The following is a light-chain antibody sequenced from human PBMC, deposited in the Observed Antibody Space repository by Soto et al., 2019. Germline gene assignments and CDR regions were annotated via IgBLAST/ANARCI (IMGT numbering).Light chain of an antibody. V-gene: IGLV2-14*01. CDR2: GVT. Sequence: QSALTQPASVSGSPGQSITISCSGTSSDVGAYDSVSWYQQHPDKAPKLMIYGVTDRPSGISSRFSGSKSGNTASLTISGLQAEDEAGYYCSSDTSNNTLLFGGGTKVTVL. CDR1: SSDVGAYDS. J-gene: IGLJ2*01. CDR3: SSDTSNNTLL.